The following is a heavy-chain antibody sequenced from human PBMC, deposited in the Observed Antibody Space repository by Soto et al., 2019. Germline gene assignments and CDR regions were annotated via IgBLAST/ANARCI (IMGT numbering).Heavy chain of an antibody. CDR1: GYTFISYY. D-gene: IGHD5-18*01. CDR3: ARDHVDTPMTNFDY. Sequence: QVQLVQSGAEVKKPGASVKVSCRTSGYTFISYYIHWVRQAPGQGLEWMGLINPTDAYTDYAQKFQRRITLTRATSTSIVYMELSSLRSEDTAIYYCARDHVDTPMTNFDYWGQGTLVTVSS. V-gene: IGHV1-46*01. J-gene: IGHJ4*02. CDR2: INPTDAYT.